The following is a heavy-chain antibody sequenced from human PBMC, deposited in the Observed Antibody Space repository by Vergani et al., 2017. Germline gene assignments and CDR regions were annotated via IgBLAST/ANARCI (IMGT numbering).Heavy chain of an antibody. CDR2: IYYSGST. V-gene: IGHV4-59*01. D-gene: IGHD3-10*01. J-gene: IGHJ4*02. CDR3: ASQWGTMAFDY. CDR1: GGSISSYY. Sequence: QVQLQESGPGLVKPSETLSLTCTVSGGSISSYYWSWIRQPPGKGLEWIGYIYYSGSTNYNPSLKSRVTISVDTSKNQFSLKLSSVTATDTAVYCCASQWGTMAFDYWGQGTLVTVSS.